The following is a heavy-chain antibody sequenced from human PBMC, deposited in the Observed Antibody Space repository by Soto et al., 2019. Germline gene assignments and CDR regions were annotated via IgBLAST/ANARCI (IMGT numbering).Heavy chain of an antibody. D-gene: IGHD2-15*01. CDR1: GFTFSSYS. CDR2: ISSSSSTI. CDR3: AREQYCSGVSGAPTGAESFHH. V-gene: IGHV3-48*01. Sequence: EVQLVESGGGLVQPGGSLRLSCAASGFTFSSYSMNWVRQAPGKGLEWVSYISSSSSTIYYAASVKGRFTISSDNAKNALELHMNNLIAEDKAVYYCAREQYCSGVSGAPTGAESFHHWGPGTLVTVSS. J-gene: IGHJ1*01.